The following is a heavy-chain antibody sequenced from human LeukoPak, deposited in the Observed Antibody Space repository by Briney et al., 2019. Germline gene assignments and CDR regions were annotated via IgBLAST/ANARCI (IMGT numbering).Heavy chain of an antibody. CDR3: KAGATRAFDI. CDR1: GFTFSNAW. V-gene: IGHV3-15*01. J-gene: IGHJ3*02. Sequence: GGSLRLSCAASGFTFSNAWMSWVRQAPGKGLEWVGRIKSKTDGGTIDYAAPVKGRFTISRDGSKHTLYLQMNSLKTEDTAVYYCKAGATRAFDIWGQGTMVTVSS. CDR2: IKSKTDGGTI. D-gene: IGHD6-25*01.